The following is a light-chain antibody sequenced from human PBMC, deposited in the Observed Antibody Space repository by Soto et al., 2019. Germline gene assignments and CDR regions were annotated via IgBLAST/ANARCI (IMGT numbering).Light chain of an antibody. CDR3: SSYTSSSTYV. Sequence: QSALTQPASVSGSPGQSITISCTVTSSDVGGYNYVSWYQQHPGKAPKLMIYEVSNRPSGVSNRFSGSKSGNTASLTISGLQAEDKADYYCSSYTSSSTYVFGTGTKVTVL. V-gene: IGLV2-14*01. J-gene: IGLJ1*01. CDR2: EVS. CDR1: SSDVGGYNY.